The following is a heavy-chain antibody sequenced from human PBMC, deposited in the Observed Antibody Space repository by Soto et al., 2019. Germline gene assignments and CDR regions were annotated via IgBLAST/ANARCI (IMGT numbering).Heavy chain of an antibody. V-gene: IGHV1-8*01. D-gene: IGHD3-10*01. CDR2: MNPHSGEP. Sequence: QVQLVQSGAEVMRPGASVKVSCKASVYSFTSLHFNWVRQATGQGLEWIGWMNPHSGEPGYAQRFQGRVTMTRDISLSTAYMELRSLPSHDTAVYFCARGSPGPVDHWGQGTLVTVSS. CDR1: VYSFTSLH. J-gene: IGHJ4*02. CDR3: ARGSPGPVDH.